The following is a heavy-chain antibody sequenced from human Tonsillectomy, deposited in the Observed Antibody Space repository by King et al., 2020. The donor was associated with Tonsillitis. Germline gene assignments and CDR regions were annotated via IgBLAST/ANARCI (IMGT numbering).Heavy chain of an antibody. CDR2: TSYDGSNK. CDR1: GFTFNNFA. D-gene: IGHD7-27*01. J-gene: IGHJ4*02. Sequence: VQLVESGGGVVQPGRSLRLSCAASGFTFNNFAMHWVRQTPGKGLEWVAVTSYDGSNKYYADSVKGRFTISRDNSKNTLYLQMNSLRVEDTAVYYCARALTGDWNPFDYWGQGTLVTVSS. CDR3: ARALTGDWNPFDY. V-gene: IGHV3-30*04.